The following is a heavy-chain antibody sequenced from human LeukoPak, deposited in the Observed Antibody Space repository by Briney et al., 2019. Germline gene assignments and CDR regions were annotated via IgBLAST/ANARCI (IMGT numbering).Heavy chain of an antibody. CDR2: ISYDGSNK. CDR3: ARDRLTMVVVVRSYGMGV. J-gene: IGHJ6*02. D-gene: IGHD3-22*01. CDR1: GFTFSSYA. Sequence: PGGSLRLSCAASGFTFSSYAMHWVRQAPGKGLEWVAVISYDGSNKYYADSAKGRFTISRDNSKNTLYLQMNSLRAEDTAVYYCARDRLTMVVVVRSYGMGVWGQGTTVTVSS. V-gene: IGHV3-30*04.